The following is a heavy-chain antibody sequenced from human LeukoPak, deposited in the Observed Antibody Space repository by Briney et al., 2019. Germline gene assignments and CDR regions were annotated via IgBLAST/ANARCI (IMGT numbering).Heavy chain of an antibody. V-gene: IGHV3-9*01. CDR3: AKDSYYYGSGTGYYFDY. CDR2: ISWNSGSI. Sequence: GGSLRLSCAASGFTFNDYAMHWVRQAPGKGLEWVSGISWNSGSIGYADSVKGRFTISRDNAKNSLYLQMNSLRAEDTALYYCAKDSYYYGSGTGYYFDYWGQGTLVTVSS. CDR1: GFTFNDYA. D-gene: IGHD3-10*01. J-gene: IGHJ4*02.